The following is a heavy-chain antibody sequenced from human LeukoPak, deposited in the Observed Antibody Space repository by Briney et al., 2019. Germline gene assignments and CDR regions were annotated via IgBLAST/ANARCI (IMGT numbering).Heavy chain of an antibody. D-gene: IGHD3-9*01. CDR3: ARVEDYDILTGFDY. Sequence: ASVKVSCKASGYSFTSHYMHWVRQAPGQGLEWLGLINPTGSSTLYAQKFQGRVTMTRDMSTTTDYMELSSLRSDDTAVYYCARVEDYDILTGFDYWGQGTLVTVSS. CDR1: GYSFTSHY. CDR2: INPTGSST. V-gene: IGHV1-46*01. J-gene: IGHJ4*02.